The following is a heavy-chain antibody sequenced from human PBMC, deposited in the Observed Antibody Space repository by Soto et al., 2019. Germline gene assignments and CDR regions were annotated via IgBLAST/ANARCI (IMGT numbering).Heavy chain of an antibody. J-gene: IGHJ6*02. CDR2: INHSGST. V-gene: IGHV4-34*01. CDR3: ARPVEMATYGMDV. D-gene: IGHD5-12*01. CDR1: GGSFSGYY. Sequence: QVQLQQWGAGLLKPSETLSLTCAVYGGSFSGYYWSWIRQPPGKGLEWIGEINHSGSTNYNPSLKSRGTISVDTSKNQFSLKLSSVTAADTAVYYCARPVEMATYGMDVWGQGTTVTVSS.